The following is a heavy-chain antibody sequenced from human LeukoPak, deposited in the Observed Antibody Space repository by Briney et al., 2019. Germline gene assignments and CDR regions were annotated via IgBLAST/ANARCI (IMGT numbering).Heavy chain of an antibody. Sequence: GGSLRLSCAASGFTFSDYYMSWIRQAPGKGLEWVSYISSSGSTIYYADSVKGRFTISRDNAKNSLYLQMNSLRAEDTAVYYCARDWAGTVADDAFDIWGQGTMVTVSS. CDR3: ARDWAGTVADDAFDI. CDR2: ISSSGSTI. CDR1: GFTFSDYY. J-gene: IGHJ3*02. V-gene: IGHV3-11*04. D-gene: IGHD6-19*01.